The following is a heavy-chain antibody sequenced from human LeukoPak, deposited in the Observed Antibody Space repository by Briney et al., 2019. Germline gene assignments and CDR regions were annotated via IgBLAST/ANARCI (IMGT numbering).Heavy chain of an antibody. D-gene: IGHD3-16*01. V-gene: IGHV1-2*02. J-gene: IGHJ5*02. CDR2: TNPNSGGT. CDR3: ARDKGGPS. Sequence: ASVKVSCKASGYTFTGYYMHWVRQAPGQGLEWMGWTNPNSGGTNYAQKFQGRVTMTRDTSTSTVYMELSSLRSEDTAVYYCARDKGGPSWGQGTLVTVSS. CDR1: GYTFTGYY.